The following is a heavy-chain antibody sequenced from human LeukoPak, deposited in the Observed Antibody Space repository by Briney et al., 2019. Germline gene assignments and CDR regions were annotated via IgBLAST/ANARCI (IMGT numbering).Heavy chain of an antibody. CDR3: AREGFGGGPYFRNYFDY. Sequence: GASVKVSCKASGYTFTGYYMHWVRQAPGQGLEWMGWINPNSGGTNYAQKFQGRVTMTTDTSTSTAYMELRSLRSDDTAVYYCAREGFGGGPYFRNYFDYWGQGTLVTVSS. J-gene: IGHJ4*02. D-gene: IGHD2/OR15-2a*01. V-gene: IGHV1-2*02. CDR2: INPNSGGT. CDR1: GYTFTGYY.